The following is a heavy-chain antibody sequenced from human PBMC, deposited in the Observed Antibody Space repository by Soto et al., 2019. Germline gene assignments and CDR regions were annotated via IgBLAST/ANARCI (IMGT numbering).Heavy chain of an antibody. CDR3: ARGVFDRYCSSTSCHNRNWFDP. CDR1: GYTFTSYY. V-gene: IGHV1-46*03. CDR2: INPSGGST. J-gene: IGHJ5*02. D-gene: IGHD2-2*01. Sequence: ASVKVSCKASGYTFTSYYTHWVRQAPGQGLEWMGIINPSGGSTSYAQKFQGRVTMTRDTSTSTVYMELSSLRSEDTAVYYCARGVFDRYCSSTSCHNRNWFDPWGQGTLVTVSS.